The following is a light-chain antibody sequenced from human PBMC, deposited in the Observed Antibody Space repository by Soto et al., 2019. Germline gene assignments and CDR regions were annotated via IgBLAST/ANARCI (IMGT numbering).Light chain of an antibody. CDR3: QHYNNWPPYT. Sequence: EIVMTQSPSTLSLSPSERSTLSCRASQSVSSNLAWYQQKPGQAPRLLIYGASTRATGVPARFSGSGSETDFALTISNLQSEDCAVYYCQHYNNWPPYTFGQGTKVDIK. V-gene: IGKV3D-15*01. CDR1: QSVSSN. CDR2: GAS. J-gene: IGKJ2*01.